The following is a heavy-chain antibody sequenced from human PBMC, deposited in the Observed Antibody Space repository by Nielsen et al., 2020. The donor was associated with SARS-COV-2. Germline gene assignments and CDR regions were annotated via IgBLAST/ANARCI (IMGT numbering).Heavy chain of an antibody. V-gene: IGHV3-11*04. J-gene: IGHJ4*02. D-gene: IGHD4-23*01. CDR3: ARGLRWSQGYYFDY. CDR1: RFTFSDYY. Sequence: GESLKISCAASRFTFSDYYMSWIRQAPGKGLEWVSYISSSGSTIYYADSVKGRFTISRDNAKNSLYLQMNSLRAEDTAVYYCARGLRWSQGYYFDYWGQGTLVTVSS. CDR2: ISSSGSTI.